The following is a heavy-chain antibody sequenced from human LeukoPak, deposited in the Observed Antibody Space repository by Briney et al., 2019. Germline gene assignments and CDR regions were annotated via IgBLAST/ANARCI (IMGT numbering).Heavy chain of an antibody. CDR2: INSDGSST. V-gene: IGHV3-74*01. D-gene: IGHD2-2*01. Sequence: QAGGSLRLSCAASGFTFSSYWMHWVRQAPGKGLVWVSRINSDGSSTSYADSVKGRFTISRDNAKNTLYLQMNSLRAEDTAVYYCARDQADIVVVPAARDYYYYYGMDVWGQGTTVTVSS. J-gene: IGHJ6*02. CDR1: GFTFSSYW. CDR3: ARDQADIVVVPAARDYYYYYGMDV.